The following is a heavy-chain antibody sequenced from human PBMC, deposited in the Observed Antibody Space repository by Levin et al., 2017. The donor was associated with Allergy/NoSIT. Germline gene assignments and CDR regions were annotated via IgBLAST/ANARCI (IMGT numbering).Heavy chain of an antibody. CDR3: TKYVPTGATSPRYFDY. CDR2: LLLFCGRP. Sequence: GASLPLSFAVYGFRGRSYGMSWGGKGRGPFLSFFSPLLLFCGRPSYADSVKGRFTISRDNSKNTLYLQMNSLRAEDTALYYCTKYVPTGATSPRYFDYWGQGTLVTVSS. V-gene: IGHV3-23*01. J-gene: IGHJ4*02. CDR1: GFRGRSYG. D-gene: IGHD1-1*01.